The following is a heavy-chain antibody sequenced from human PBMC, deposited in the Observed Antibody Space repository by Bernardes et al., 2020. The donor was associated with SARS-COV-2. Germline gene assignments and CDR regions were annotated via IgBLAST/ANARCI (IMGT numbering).Heavy chain of an antibody. CDR1: GFTFSNAW. CDR2: IKSKANGGTV. Sequence: GGSLRLSCAASGFTFSNAWMSWVRQAPGKGLEWVGRIKSKANGGTVDYAAPVKGRFTISRDDSKNTLYMQMNSLKTEDTAVYYCTTTPSLPFDMWGQGTMVSVSS. V-gene: IGHV3-15*01. CDR3: TTTPSLPFDM. J-gene: IGHJ3*02.